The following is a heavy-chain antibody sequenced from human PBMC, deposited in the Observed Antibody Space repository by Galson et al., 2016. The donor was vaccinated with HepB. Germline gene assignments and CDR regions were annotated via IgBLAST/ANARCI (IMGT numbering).Heavy chain of an antibody. CDR1: GFFFSGRA. CDR3: ARDDYSGGRGSPDY. J-gene: IGHJ4*02. V-gene: IGHV3-23*01. CDR2: INNGAATT. D-gene: IGHD4/OR15-4a*01. Sequence: SLRLSCAASGFFFSGRAMSWVRQAPGKGLEWVSGINNGAATTGYAASVKGRFTISRDNSKNTLYLQMNSLRTDDTAVYYCARDDYSGGRGSPDYWGQGTLVTVSS.